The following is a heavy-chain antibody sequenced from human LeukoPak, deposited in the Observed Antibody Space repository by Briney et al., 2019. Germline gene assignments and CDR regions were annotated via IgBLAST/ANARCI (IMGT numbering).Heavy chain of an antibody. CDR2: MWYDGSNE. CDR1: GFTFSIYA. J-gene: IGHJ3*02. D-gene: IGHD3-22*01. CDR3: AKDPPALVVTYGFDI. V-gene: IGHV3-33*06. Sequence: GRSLRLSCAASGFTFSIYAMHWVRQAPGKGLEWVAVMWYDGSNEYYADSVKGRFTTSRDNSKNTLYLQMNSLRVEDTAVYYCAKDPPALVVTYGFDIWGQGTMVTVSS.